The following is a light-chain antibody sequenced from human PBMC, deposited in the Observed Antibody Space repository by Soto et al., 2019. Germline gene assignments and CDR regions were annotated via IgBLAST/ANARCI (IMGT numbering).Light chain of an antibody. CDR3: QSYDSSLSGSV. CDR1: SSDIGAGYD. CDR2: DNS. V-gene: IGLV1-40*01. Sequence: QSALTQPPSVSGAPGQRVTISCTGSSSDIGAGYDVHWYQQRPGTAPKLLIYDNSTRPSGVPDRFSGSKSGTSASLAITGLRAEDEADYYCQSYDSSLSGSVFGGGTKLTVL. J-gene: IGLJ2*01.